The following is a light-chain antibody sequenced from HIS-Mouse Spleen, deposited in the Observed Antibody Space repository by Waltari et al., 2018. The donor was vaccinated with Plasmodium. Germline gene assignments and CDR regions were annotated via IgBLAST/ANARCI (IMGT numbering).Light chain of an antibody. CDR2: EDS. CDR3: YSTDSSGNHRV. V-gene: IGLV3-10*01. Sequence: SYELTQPPSVSVSPGQTARITCSGDALPKKYAYWYQQKSDQAPVLVTYEDSKRPPGIPGRFSGSSSGTMATLTISGAQVEDEADYYCYSTDSSGNHRVFGGGTKLTVL. CDR1: ALPKKY. J-gene: IGLJ3*02.